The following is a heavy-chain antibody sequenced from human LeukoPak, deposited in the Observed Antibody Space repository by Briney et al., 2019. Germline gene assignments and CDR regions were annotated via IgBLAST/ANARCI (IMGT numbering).Heavy chain of an antibody. CDR2: ISNDQ. CDR1: GFTFNTYT. V-gene: IGHV3-23*05. D-gene: IGHD3-16*01. J-gene: IGHJ6*02. Sequence: GGSLRLSCAASGFTFNTYTMNWVRQAPGKGLEWVSTISNDQHYADSVRGRFTISRDDSRKTVFLQMNSLTPEDAAIYYCTKDSQGFYGGPWYGTYGMDVWGQGTTVTVSS. CDR3: TKDSQGFYGGPWYGTYGMDV.